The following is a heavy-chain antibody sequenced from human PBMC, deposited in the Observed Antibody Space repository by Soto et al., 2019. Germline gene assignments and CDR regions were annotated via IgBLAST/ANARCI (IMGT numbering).Heavy chain of an antibody. D-gene: IGHD5-12*01. CDR2: IYYSGST. CDR3: ARGPDGYNFPPCFDY. Sequence: QVQLQESGPGLVKPSQTLSLTCTVSGGSISSGGYYWSWIRQHPGKGMEWIGYIYYSGSTYYNPSLKSRVTISVDTSKNQFSLKLSSVTAADTAVYYCARGPDGYNFPPCFDYWGQGTLFTFAS. J-gene: IGHJ4*02. V-gene: IGHV4-31*03. CDR1: GGSISSGGYY.